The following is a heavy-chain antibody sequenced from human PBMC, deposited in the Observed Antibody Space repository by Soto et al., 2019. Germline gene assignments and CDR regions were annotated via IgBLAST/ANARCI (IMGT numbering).Heavy chain of an antibody. Sequence: GGSLRLSCAASGFTFSKYAMSWVRQAPGKGLEWVSGISGSGGATYYADSVQGRFTISRDNSKSTLYLQMNSPRAEDTAVYYCAKAIWPNSPRHFDYWGQGTPVTVSS. J-gene: IGHJ4*02. CDR1: GFTFSKYA. CDR2: ISGSGGAT. D-gene: IGHD1-1*01. CDR3: AKAIWPNSPRHFDY. V-gene: IGHV3-23*01.